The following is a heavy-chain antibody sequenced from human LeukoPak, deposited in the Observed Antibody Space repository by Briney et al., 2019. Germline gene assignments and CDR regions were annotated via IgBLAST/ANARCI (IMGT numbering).Heavy chain of an antibody. D-gene: IGHD6-13*01. CDR3: ARATSGAAAPMGRAFDI. V-gene: IGHV1-8*03. Sequence: GASVKVSCKASGYTFTSYDINWVRQATGQGLEWMGWMNPNSGNTGYAQRFQGRVTITRNTSISTAYMELSSLRSEDTAVYYCARATSGAAAPMGRAFDIWGQGTMVTVSS. CDR1: GYTFTSYD. CDR2: MNPNSGNT. J-gene: IGHJ3*02.